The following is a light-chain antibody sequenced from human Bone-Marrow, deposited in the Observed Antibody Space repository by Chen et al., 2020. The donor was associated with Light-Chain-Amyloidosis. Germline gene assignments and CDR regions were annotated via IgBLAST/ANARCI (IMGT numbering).Light chain of an antibody. V-gene: IGLV3-21*02. CDR2: DDS. CDR3: QVWDRSSDRPV. J-gene: IGLJ3*02. CDR1: NIGSTS. Sequence: SYVLTQPSSVSVAPGQTATIACGGNNIGSTSVHWYQQTPGQATLLVVYDDSDRPSGIPERLSGSNSGNTATLTINRVEAGDEADYYCQVWDRSSDRPVFGGGTKLTVL.